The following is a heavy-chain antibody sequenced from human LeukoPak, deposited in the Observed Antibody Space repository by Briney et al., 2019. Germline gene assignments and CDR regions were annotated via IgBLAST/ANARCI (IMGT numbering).Heavy chain of an antibody. CDR2: IIPIFGTA. CDR1: GGTFSSYA. J-gene: IGHJ6*02. CDR3: ARAGKEPYQLLHYYYYGMDV. V-gene: IGHV1-69*13. D-gene: IGHD2-2*01. Sequence: SVKVSCKASGGTFSSYAISWVRQAPGQGLEWMGGIIPIFGTANYAQKFQGRVTITADESTSTAYMELSSLRSEDTAVYYYARAGKEPYQLLHYYYYGMDVWGQGTTVTVSS.